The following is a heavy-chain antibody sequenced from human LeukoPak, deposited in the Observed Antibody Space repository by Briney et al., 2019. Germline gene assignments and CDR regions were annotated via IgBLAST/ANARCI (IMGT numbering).Heavy chain of an antibody. V-gene: IGHV1-2*06. D-gene: IGHD4-17*01. J-gene: IGHJ4*02. CDR2: INPNSGGT. Sequence: ASVKVSCKASGYTFTGYYMHWVRQAPGPGLEWVGRINPNSGGTNYAQKFQGRVTMTRDTSISTAYMELSRLRSDDTAVYYCARVADYGDYDWVYWGQGTLVTVSS. CDR1: GYTFTGYY. CDR3: ARVADYGDYDWVY.